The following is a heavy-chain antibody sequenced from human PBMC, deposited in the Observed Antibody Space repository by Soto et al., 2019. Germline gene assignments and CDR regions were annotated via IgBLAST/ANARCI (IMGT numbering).Heavy chain of an antibody. CDR1: GGSFSGYY. J-gene: IGHJ4*02. CDR2: INHSGST. D-gene: IGHD2-2*02. V-gene: IGHV4-34*01. CDR3: ARVAGYCSSTSCYNVDY. Sequence: PSETLSLTCAVYGGSFSGYYWSWIRQPPGKGLEWIGEINHSGSTNYNPSLKSRVTISVDTSKNQFSLKPSSVTAADTAVYYCARVAGYCSSTSCYNVDYWGQGTLVTVSS.